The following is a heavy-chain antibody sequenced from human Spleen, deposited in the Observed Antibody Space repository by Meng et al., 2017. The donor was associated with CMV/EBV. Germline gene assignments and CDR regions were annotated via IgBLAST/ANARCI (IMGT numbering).Heavy chain of an antibody. D-gene: IGHD2-8*02. CDR2: ISNDGSRK. J-gene: IGHJ4*02. Sequence: GGSLRLSCAASGFTFSSHAMHWVRQAPGKGLEWVAFISNDGSRKYYSDLVKGRFTISRDSSENTLYLQLNSLRPEDTALYYCARDKRDTWSLDYWGQGALVTVSS. V-gene: IGHV3-30-3*01. CDR3: ARDKRDTWSLDY. CDR1: GFTFSSHA.